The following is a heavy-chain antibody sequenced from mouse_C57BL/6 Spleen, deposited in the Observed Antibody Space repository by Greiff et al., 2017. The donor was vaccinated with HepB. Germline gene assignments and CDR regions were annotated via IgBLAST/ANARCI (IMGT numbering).Heavy chain of an antibody. CDR3: ARRGAYGSGYFDY. CDR2: INPNNGGT. V-gene: IGHV1-18*01. Sequence: VQLKESGPELVKPGASVKIPCKASGYTFTDYNMDWVKQSHGKSLEWIGDINPNNGGTIYNQKFKGKATLTVDKSSSTAYMELRSLTSEDTAVYYCARRGAYGSGYFDYWGQGTTLTVSS. CDR1: GYTFTDYN. D-gene: IGHD1-1*01. J-gene: IGHJ2*01.